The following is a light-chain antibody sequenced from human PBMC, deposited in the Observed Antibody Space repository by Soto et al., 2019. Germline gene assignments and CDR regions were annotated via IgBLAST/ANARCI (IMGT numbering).Light chain of an antibody. CDR3: QQYGSSPT. CDR1: QSVSSNH. CDR2: GAS. V-gene: IGKV3-20*01. J-gene: IGKJ1*01. Sequence: EIVLTQSPSTLSLSPGERATLSFRASQSVSSNHLAWYQQKPGQAPRLLIYGASSRATGIPDRFSGSGSGTDFTLTISRLEPEDFAVYYCQQYGSSPTFGQGTKVDIK.